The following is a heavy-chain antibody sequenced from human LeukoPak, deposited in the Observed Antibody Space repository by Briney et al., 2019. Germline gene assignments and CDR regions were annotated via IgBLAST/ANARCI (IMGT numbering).Heavy chain of an antibody. CDR2: IMPLFGTA. Sequence: SVKVSCKTSGGTFNNSAISWVRQAPGQGLEWLGGIMPLFGTAGYSQKFQGRVTITKYESTRTVYLELTSLTSDDTAVYYCARDVHGDYGSGWFDPWGQGTLVSVSS. D-gene: IGHD4-17*01. J-gene: IGHJ5*02. V-gene: IGHV1-69*05. CDR3: ARDVHGDYGSGWFDP. CDR1: GGTFNNSA.